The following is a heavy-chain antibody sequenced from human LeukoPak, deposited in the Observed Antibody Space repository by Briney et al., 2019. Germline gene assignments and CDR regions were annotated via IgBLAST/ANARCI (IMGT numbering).Heavy chain of an antibody. D-gene: IGHD6-13*01. CDR3: ARDKGYSSSMGWFDP. CDR2: IYYSGST. CDR1: GGSISSYY. Sequence: SETLSLTCTVSGGSISSYYWSWIRQPPGKGLEWIGYIYYSGSTNYNPSLKSRITISVDTSKNQFSLKLSSVTAADTAVYYCARDKGYSSSMGWFDPWGQGTLVTVSS. V-gene: IGHV4-59*01. J-gene: IGHJ5*02.